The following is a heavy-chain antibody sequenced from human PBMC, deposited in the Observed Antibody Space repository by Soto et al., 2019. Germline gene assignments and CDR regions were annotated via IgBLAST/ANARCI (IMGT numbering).Heavy chain of an antibody. D-gene: IGHD7-27*01. Sequence: QVRLVQSEAEVKKPGTSVNISCKASGYTFTAHNIHWVRQGPGQRLEWMGWINMKGGMSKFLQECQDRVTATRDTFASTVYLGLTNLKSEDTAVYYCVRAWGTDYFDFWGQGTLVTVSS. CDR1: GYTFTAHN. CDR3: VRAWGTDYFDF. V-gene: IGHV1-3*04. J-gene: IGHJ4*02. CDR2: INMKGGMS.